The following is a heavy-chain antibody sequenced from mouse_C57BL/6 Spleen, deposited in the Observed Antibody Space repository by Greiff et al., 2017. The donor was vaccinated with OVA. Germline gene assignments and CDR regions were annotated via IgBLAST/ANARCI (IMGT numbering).Heavy chain of an antibody. D-gene: IGHD1-1*01. CDR3: AREDLLLRYAMDY. CDR2: INPNNGGT. CDR1: GYTFTDYN. J-gene: IGHJ4*01. Sequence: VQLQQSGPELVKPGASVKIPCKASGYTFTDYNMDWVKQSHGKSLERIGDINPNNGGTIYNQKFKGKATLTVDKSSSTAYMELRSLTSEDTAVYYCAREDLLLRYAMDYWGQGTSVTVSS. V-gene: IGHV1-18*01.